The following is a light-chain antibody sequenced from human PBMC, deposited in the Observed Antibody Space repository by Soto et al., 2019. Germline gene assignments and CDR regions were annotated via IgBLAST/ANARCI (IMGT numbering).Light chain of an antibody. J-gene: IGLJ1*01. V-gene: IGLV2-11*01. CDR2: AVS. Sequence: HSALTQPRSVSGSPGQSVTISCSGTSSDVGGCNYVSWYQRHPGKAPTLMIYAVSKRPSGVPDRFSGSKSGNTASLTISGLQAEDEADYYCCSYAGTYVFGTGTKVTV. CDR1: SSDVGGCNY. CDR3: CSYAGTYV.